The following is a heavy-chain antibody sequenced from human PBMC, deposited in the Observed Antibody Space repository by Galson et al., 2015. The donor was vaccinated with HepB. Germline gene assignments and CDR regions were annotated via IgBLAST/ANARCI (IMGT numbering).Heavy chain of an antibody. CDR1: GFTFSDYY. D-gene: IGHD3-22*01. V-gene: IGHV3-11*01. CDR3: ARGDSSGYYYENWFDP. CDR2: ISSSGSTI. Sequence: SLRLSCAASGFTFSDYYMSWIRQAPGKGLEWVSYISSSGSTIYYADSVKGRFTISRDNAKNSLYLQMNSLRAEDTAVYYCARGDSSGYYYENWFDPWGQGTLVTVSS. J-gene: IGHJ5*02.